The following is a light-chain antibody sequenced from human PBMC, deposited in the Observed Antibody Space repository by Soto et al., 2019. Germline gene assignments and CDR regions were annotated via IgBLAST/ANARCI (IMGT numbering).Light chain of an antibody. CDR2: GAS. J-gene: IGKJ1*01. CDR1: QSVISSS. Sequence: EIVLTQSPGTLSLSPGERATLSCRASQSVISSSLAWYQQKPGQAPRLLIYGASSRATGIPDRFSGSGSGTDFTITISRLEPEDFAVYYCHHYGNSPQTFGQGTRVEI. V-gene: IGKV3-20*01. CDR3: HHYGNSPQT.